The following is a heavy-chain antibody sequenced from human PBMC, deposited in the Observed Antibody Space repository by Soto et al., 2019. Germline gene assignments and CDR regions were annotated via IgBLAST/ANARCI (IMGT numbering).Heavy chain of an antibody. CDR2: IDPSDSYT. Sequence: GESLKISCKCSGYSFTIYWISWVRQMPGKGLEWMGRIDPSDSYTNYSPSFQGHVTISADKSISTAYLQWSSLKASDTAMYYCERQSSGSYYVYYYGMDVWGQGTTVTVSS. CDR1: GYSFTIYW. V-gene: IGHV5-10-1*01. D-gene: IGHD1-26*01. J-gene: IGHJ6*02. CDR3: ERQSSGSYYVYYYGMDV.